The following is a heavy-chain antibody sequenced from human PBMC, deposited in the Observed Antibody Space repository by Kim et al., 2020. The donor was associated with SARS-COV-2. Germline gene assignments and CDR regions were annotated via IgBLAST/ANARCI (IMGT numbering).Heavy chain of an antibody. V-gene: IGHV1-69*01. Sequence: AQKFQGRVTITADESTSTAYMELSSLRSEDTAVYYCARVFYYGSGSYLDYWGQGTLVTVSS. J-gene: IGHJ4*02. CDR3: ARVFYYGSGSYLDY. D-gene: IGHD3-10*01.